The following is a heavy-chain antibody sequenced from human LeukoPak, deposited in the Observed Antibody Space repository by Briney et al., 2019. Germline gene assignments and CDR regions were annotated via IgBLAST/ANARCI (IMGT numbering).Heavy chain of an antibody. J-gene: IGHJ4*02. D-gene: IGHD3-3*01. V-gene: IGHV1-2*02. CDR1: AYTFTDYY. CDR2: INPNSGGT. Sequence: ASVKVSCKASAYTFTDYYMHWVRQAPGQGLEWMGWINPNSGGTNYAQKFQGRVTMTRDTSISTAYMELSRLRSDDTAVYYCARGWSRGAYFDYWGQGTLVTVSS. CDR3: ARGWSRGAYFDY.